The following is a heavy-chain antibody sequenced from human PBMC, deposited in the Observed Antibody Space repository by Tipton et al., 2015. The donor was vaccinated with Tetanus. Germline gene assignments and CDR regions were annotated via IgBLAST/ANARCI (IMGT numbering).Heavy chain of an antibody. CDR2: IYYSGST. J-gene: IGHJ4*02. CDR3: ARGMVSWGIFPY. V-gene: IGHV4-59*01. CDR1: GGSISSYC. Sequence: TLSLTCTVSGGSISSYCWSWIRQPPGKGLEWIGYIYYSGSTNYNPSLKSRVTISVDTSKNQFSLKLSSVTAADTAVYYCARGMVSWGIFPYWGQGTLVTVSS. D-gene: IGHD2-8*01.